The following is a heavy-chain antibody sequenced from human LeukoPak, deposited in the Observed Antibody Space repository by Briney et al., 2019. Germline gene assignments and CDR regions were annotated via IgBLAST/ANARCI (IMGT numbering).Heavy chain of an antibody. CDR3: ARGRDGYNFLNRGEYYYFDY. CDR2: IYTSGST. CDR1: GGSISSGTYY. D-gene: IGHD5-24*01. Sequence: SETLSLTCTVPGGSISSGTYYWSWIRQPAGKGLEWIGRIYTSGSTNYNPSLKSRVTISVDTSKNQFSLRLNSVTAADTAVYYCARGRDGYNFLNRGEYYYFDYWGQGTLVTVSS. V-gene: IGHV4-61*02. J-gene: IGHJ4*02.